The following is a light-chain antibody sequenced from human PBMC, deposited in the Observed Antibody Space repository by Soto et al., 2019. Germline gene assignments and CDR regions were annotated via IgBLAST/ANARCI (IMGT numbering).Light chain of an antibody. V-gene: IGLV2-14*03. J-gene: IGLJ1*01. Sequence: QSVLTQPASVSGSPGQSITIPCTGTSRDIGDYNYVSWYQQHPGKAPKLLIYEVYNRPAGVSDRFSGSKSGNTASLTISGLQTGDEGDYYCSSYSNTNTLYLFGSGTKVTVL. CDR1: SRDIGDYNY. CDR3: SSYSNTNTLYL. CDR2: EVY.